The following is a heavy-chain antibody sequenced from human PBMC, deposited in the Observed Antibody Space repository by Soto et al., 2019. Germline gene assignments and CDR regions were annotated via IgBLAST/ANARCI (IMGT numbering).Heavy chain of an antibody. Sequence: SETLSLTCAVYGGSFSGYYWSWIRQPPGKGLEWIGEINHSGSTNYNPSLKSRVTIPVDTSKNQFSLKLSSVTAADTAVYYGARGSYRITIFGVVQKWGWFDPWGQGTLVTVSS. V-gene: IGHV4-34*01. J-gene: IGHJ5*02. D-gene: IGHD3-3*01. CDR1: GGSFSGYY. CDR2: INHSGST. CDR3: ARGSYRITIFGVVQKWGWFDP.